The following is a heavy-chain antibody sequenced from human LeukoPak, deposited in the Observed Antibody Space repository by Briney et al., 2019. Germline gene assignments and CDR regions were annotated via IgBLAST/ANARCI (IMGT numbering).Heavy chain of an antibody. CDR2: IWSDGSNK. V-gene: IGHV3-33*01. CDR3: ATLYDVSRNDY. J-gene: IGHJ4*02. D-gene: IGHD2-8*01. Sequence: GRSLRLSCAASGFTFSTYVMHWIRQAPGKGLEWVAVIWSDGSNKYYADSVKGRFTISRDNSKNRLYLQMNSLRVEDTAVYYCATLYDVSRNDYWGQGTLVTVSS. CDR1: GFTFSTYV.